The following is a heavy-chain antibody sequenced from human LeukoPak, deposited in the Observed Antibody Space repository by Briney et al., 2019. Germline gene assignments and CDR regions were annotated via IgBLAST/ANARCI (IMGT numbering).Heavy chain of an antibody. CDR2: INWIGGST. CDR3: AKDLRDDYGDYDAFDI. V-gene: IGHV3-20*04. Sequence: GGSLRLSCAASGFTFDDYGMSWVRQAPGKGLEWVYGINWIGGSTGYADSVKGRFTISRDNAKNSLYLQMNSLRAEDTAVYYCAKDLRDDYGDYDAFDIWGQGTMVTVSS. CDR1: GFTFDDYG. D-gene: IGHD4-17*01. J-gene: IGHJ3*02.